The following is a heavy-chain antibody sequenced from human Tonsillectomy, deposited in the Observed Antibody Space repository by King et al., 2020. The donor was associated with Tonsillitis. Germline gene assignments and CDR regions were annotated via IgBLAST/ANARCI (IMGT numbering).Heavy chain of an antibody. Sequence: VQLQESGPGLVKPSETLSLTCTVSGGSISSYYWSWIRQPPGKGLEWIGYIYYSGSTNYNPSLKSRVTISVETSKNQFSLKLSSVTAADTAVYYCARFHLFIDGYNTYYYYGMDVWGQGTTVTVSS. D-gene: IGHD5-24*01. CDR1: GGSISSYY. CDR3: ARFHLFIDGYNTYYYYGMDV. V-gene: IGHV4-59*01. J-gene: IGHJ6*02. CDR2: IYYSGST.